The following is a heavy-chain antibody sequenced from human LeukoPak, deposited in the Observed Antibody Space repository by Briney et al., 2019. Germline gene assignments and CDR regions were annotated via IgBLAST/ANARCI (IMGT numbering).Heavy chain of an antibody. V-gene: IGHV3-30*18. CDR3: ANGVSLGWEQWLVTRAFDI. Sequence: PGRSLRLSCAASGFTFSSYGMHWVRQAPGKGLEWVAVISYDGSNKYYADSVKGRFTISRDNSKNTLYLQMNSLRAEDTAVYYCANGVSLGWEQWLVTRAFDIWGQGTMVTVSS. CDR2: ISYDGSNK. J-gene: IGHJ3*02. CDR1: GFTFSSYG. D-gene: IGHD6-19*01.